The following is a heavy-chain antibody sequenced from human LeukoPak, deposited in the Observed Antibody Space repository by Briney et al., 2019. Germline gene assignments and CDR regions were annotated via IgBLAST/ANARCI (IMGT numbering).Heavy chain of an antibody. CDR3: ACLVASGIGDYYYYMDV. D-gene: IGHD5-12*01. Sequence: ASVKVSCKASGYTFTGYYMHWVRQAPGQGLGWMGWINPNSGGTNYAQKFQGRVTMTRDTSISTAYMELSRLRSDDTAVYYCACLVASGIGDYYYYMDVWGKGTTVTVSS. V-gene: IGHV1-2*02. CDR1: GYTFTGYY. CDR2: INPNSGGT. J-gene: IGHJ6*03.